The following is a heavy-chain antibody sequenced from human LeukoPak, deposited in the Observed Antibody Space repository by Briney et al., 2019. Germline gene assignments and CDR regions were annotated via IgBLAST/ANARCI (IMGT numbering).Heavy chain of an antibody. Sequence: ASVKVSCKASGYTFTSYDINWVRQATGQGLEWMGWMNPNSGNTNYAQKLQGRVTMTTDTSTSTAYMELRSLRSDDTAVYYCAREVSDIVVVPAAFRWVWFDPWGQGTLVTVSS. CDR1: GYTFTSYD. D-gene: IGHD2-2*01. J-gene: IGHJ5*02. V-gene: IGHV1-18*01. CDR3: AREVSDIVVVPAAFRWVWFDP. CDR2: MNPNSGNT.